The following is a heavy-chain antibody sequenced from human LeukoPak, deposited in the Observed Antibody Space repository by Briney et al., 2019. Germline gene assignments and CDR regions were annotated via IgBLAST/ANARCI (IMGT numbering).Heavy chain of an antibody. CDR3: AKDGGGLFAARWMDV. CDR2: ISNAGAAT. CDR1: GITFSTYA. V-gene: IGHV3-23*01. J-gene: IGHJ6*04. D-gene: IGHD3-3*01. Sequence: GGSLRLSCAASGITFSTYAMSWVRQAAGKGLEWVSTISNAGAATYYAHSVKGRFTISRDNSKNTLYLQMTSLRAEDTAVYYCAKDGGGLFAARWMDVWGKGTTVTVSS.